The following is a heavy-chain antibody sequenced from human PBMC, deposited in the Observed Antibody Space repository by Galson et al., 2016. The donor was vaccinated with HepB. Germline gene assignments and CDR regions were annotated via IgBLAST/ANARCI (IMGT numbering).Heavy chain of an antibody. CDR3: ARIYYEILTGLTPWYYFDS. V-gene: IGHV6-1*01. D-gene: IGHD3-9*01. CDR2: TYYRSKWDN. Sequence: CAISGDSVSSDSAARNWIRQSPSRGLEWLGRTYYRSKWDNEYAVSVRSRMTINPDTSKNQFSLQLNSVTPEDTAVYYCARIYYEILTGLTPWYYFDSWGQGTLVTVSS. CDR1: GDSVSSDSAA. J-gene: IGHJ4*02.